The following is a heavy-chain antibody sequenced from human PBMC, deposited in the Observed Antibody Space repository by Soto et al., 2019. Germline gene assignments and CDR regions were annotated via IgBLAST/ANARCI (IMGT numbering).Heavy chain of an antibody. CDR2: IHHSGNA. V-gene: IGHV4-31*02. Sequence: LCGVSISSSSYFWSWIRQLPGTGLEWIGSIHHSGNARYIPSLKRRLSISLDTSKNQFSLMLSSLPASDTAVYFCAGARVPYTSPWYRYDYYMLDLWGQGTTVTVSS. D-gene: IGHD6-13*01. CDR1: GVSISSSSYF. CDR3: AGARVPYTSPWYRYDYYMLDL. J-gene: IGHJ6*02.